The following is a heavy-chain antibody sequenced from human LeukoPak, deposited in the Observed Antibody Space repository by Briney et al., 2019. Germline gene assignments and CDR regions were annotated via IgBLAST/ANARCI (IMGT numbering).Heavy chain of an antibody. CDR1: GGSISSGGYS. Sequence: PSETLSLTCAVSGGSISSGGYSWSWIRQPPGKGLEWIGYIYYSGSTYYNPSLKSRVTISVDTSKNQFSLKLSSVTAADTAVYYCARDEGAWIQRLWGQGTLVTVSS. D-gene: IGHD5-18*01. CDR2: IYYSGST. J-gene: IGHJ4*02. CDR3: ARDEGAWIQRL. V-gene: IGHV4-30-4*07.